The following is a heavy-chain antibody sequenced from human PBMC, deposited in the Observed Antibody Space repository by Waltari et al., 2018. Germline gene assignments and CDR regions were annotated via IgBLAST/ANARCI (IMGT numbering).Heavy chain of an antibody. Sequence: QVQLVQSGSALKKPGASVKVSCKASGYIFSNYAMNWVRQAPGQGLEWMGWINTNTGNPTYAQGFTGRFVFSLDTSVSTAYLQISSLKAEDTSVYYCAKGIQLWGRGSWYFDDWGQGTLVTVSS. CDR2: INTNTGNP. D-gene: IGHD5-18*01. CDR3: AKGIQLWGRGSWYFDD. CDR1: GYIFSNYA. V-gene: IGHV7-4-1*02. J-gene: IGHJ4*02.